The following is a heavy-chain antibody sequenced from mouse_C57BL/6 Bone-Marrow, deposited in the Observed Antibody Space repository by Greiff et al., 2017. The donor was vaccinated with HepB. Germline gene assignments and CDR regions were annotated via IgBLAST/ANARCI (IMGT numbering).Heavy chain of an antibody. J-gene: IGHJ2*01. CDR3: TNYGSSFDY. CDR1: GFNIKDDY. D-gene: IGHD1-1*01. V-gene: IGHV14-4*01. Sequence: VQLKQSGAVLVRPGASVKLSCTASGFNIKDDYMHWVKQRPEQGLEWIGWIDPENGDTEYASKFQGKATITADTSSNTAYLQLSSLTSEDTAVYYCTNYGSSFDYWGQGTTLTVSS. CDR2: IDPENGDT.